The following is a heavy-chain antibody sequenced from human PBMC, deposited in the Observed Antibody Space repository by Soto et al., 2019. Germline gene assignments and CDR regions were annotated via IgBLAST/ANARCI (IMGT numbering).Heavy chain of an antibody. CDR2: INHSGST. J-gene: IGHJ5*02. V-gene: IGHV4-34*01. CDR3: AREDAARIERWFDA. Sequence: QVQLQQWGAGLLKPSETLSLTCAVYGGPFSGFYWSWIRQPPGKGLEWIGEIGEINHSGSTNYNPSLNSRVSISVDTSNNQFSLKLTSVTAADTAVYFCAREDAARIERWFDAWGQGILGTVSS. CDR1: GGPFSGFY. D-gene: IGHD6-6*01.